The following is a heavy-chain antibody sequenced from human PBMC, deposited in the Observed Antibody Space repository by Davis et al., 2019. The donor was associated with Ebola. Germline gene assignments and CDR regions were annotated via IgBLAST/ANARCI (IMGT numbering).Heavy chain of an antibody. D-gene: IGHD2-8*02. CDR1: GGSISSSSYY. V-gene: IGHV4-39*01. CDR2: IYYSGST. J-gene: IGHJ5*02. Sequence: MPSETLSLTCTVSGGSISSSSYYWGWIRQPPGKGLEWIGSIYYSGSTYYNPSLKSRVTISVDTSKNQFSLKLSSVTAADTAVYYCARQHIYYCTGGVCYSGSQSGAWFDPWGQGTLVTVSS. CDR3: ARQHIYYCTGGVCYSGSQSGAWFDP.